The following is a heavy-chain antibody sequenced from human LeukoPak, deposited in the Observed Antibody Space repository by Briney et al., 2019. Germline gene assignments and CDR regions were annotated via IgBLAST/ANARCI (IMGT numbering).Heavy chain of an antibody. J-gene: IGHJ3*02. D-gene: IGHD6-19*01. CDR2: IKQDGSEK. CDR1: GFTVTSNY. V-gene: IGHV3-7*01. CDR3: ARIYSSGWLDDAFDI. Sequence: PGGSLRLSCAASGFTVTSNYMSWVRQAPGKGLEWVANIKQDGSEKYYVDSVKGRFTISRDNAKNSLYLQMNSLRAEDTAVYYCARIYSSGWLDDAFDIWGQGTMVTVSS.